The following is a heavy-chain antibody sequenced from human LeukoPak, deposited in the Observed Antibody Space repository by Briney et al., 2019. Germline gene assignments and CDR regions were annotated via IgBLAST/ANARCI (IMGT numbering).Heavy chain of an antibody. CDR3: ARGAGPLFDP. J-gene: IGHJ5*02. V-gene: IGHV3-11*01. Sequence: GGSLRLSCAASGFTFTDYYMSWIRQAPEKGLEWNSYISDSGGTIHYADSVKGRFTISRDNTKNSLYLQTNRLRAEDTAAYYCARGAGPLFDPWGQGTLVTVSS. CDR2: ISDSGGTI. CDR1: GFTFTDYY.